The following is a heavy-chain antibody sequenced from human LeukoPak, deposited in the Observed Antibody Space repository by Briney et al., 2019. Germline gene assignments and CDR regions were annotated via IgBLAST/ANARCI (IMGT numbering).Heavy chain of an antibody. CDR1: GLTFISYS. CDR2: ISSSSSYI. J-gene: IGHJ4*02. V-gene: IGHV3-21*01. D-gene: IGHD6-19*01. CDR3: AREDSSGWYEDGYFDY. Sequence: PGGSLRLSCAASGLTFISYSMNWVRQAPGKGLEWVSSISSSSSYIYYADSVKGRFTISRDNAKNSLYLQMNSLRAEDTAVYYCAREDSSGWYEDGYFDYWGQGTLVTVSS.